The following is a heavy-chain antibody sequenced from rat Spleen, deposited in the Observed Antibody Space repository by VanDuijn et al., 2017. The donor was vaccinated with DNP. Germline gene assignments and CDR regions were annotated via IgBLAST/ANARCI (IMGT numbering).Heavy chain of an antibody. CDR2: ITTSAGSS. J-gene: IGHJ2*01. CDR3: ARHYYDGSYYFDY. D-gene: IGHD1-12*02. Sequence: EVQLVESGGDLVQPGRSLKLSCVASGFTFNNYWMTWIRQVPGKGLEWVASITTSAGSSYYRDSVKGRFTVSRDNAKSTLNLQMDSLRSEDTATYYCARHYYDGSYYFDYWGQGVMVAVSS. V-gene: IGHV5-31*01. CDR1: GFTFNNYW.